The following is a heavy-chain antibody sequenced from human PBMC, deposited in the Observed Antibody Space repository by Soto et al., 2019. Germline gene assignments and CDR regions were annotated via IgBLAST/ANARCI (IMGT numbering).Heavy chain of an antibody. V-gene: IGHV3-23*01. CDR3: AKDLGRAADTAY. CDR1: EFTFSSYA. D-gene: IGHD3-10*01. CDR2: ISGSGDTT. Sequence: GGSLRLSCAASEFTFSSYAMNWVRQAPGKGLEWVSVISGSGDTTYYAYSVKGRFTVSRDNSKNTLYLQMNSLRAEDTATYYCAKDLGRAADTAYWGQGTLVTV. J-gene: IGHJ4*02.